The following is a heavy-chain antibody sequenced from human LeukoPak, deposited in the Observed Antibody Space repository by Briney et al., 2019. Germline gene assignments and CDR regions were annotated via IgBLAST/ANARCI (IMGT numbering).Heavy chain of an antibody. CDR3: ARGRGGSTSNYYRDL. CDR2: MCYDGSNK. Sequence: GGSLRLSCAASGFTFSSYGVQWVRQAPGKGLEGVADMCYDGSNKYYAVSVKARFTISRDNSKNALYLQMSSLRAEDTAVYYCARGRGGSTSNYYRDLWGRGTAHRLL. J-gene: IGHJ6*03. V-gene: IGHV3-33*01. D-gene: IGHD2-2*01. CDR1: GFTFSSYG.